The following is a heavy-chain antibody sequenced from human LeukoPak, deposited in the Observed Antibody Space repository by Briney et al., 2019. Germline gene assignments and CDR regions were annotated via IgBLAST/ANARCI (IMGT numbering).Heavy chain of an antibody. Sequence: GRSLRLSCAASGVTFDDYAMHWVRQAPGKGLEWVSGISWNSGSIGYAVSVKGRFTISRDNAKKSLYLQMTSLRAEDMAFYYCAKSAYCSGGSCRDAFDIWGQGTMVTVSS. CDR1: GVTFDDYA. CDR3: AKSAYCSGGSCRDAFDI. V-gene: IGHV3-9*03. D-gene: IGHD2-15*01. J-gene: IGHJ3*02. CDR2: ISWNSGSI.